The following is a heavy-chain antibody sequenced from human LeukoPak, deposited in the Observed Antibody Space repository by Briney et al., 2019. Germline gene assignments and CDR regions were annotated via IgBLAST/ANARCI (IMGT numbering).Heavy chain of an antibody. CDR3: ARSGHYYDSSGYYRATTHAFDY. D-gene: IGHD3-22*01. Sequence: PGGSLRLSCAASGFTFTGYAMSWVRQAPGKGLEWVSAISGSGHSTDYADSVKGRFTISRDNAKNSLYLQMNSLRAEDTAVYYCARSGHYYDSSGYYRATTHAFDYWGQGTLVTVSS. V-gene: IGHV3-23*01. CDR2: ISGSGHST. J-gene: IGHJ4*02. CDR1: GFTFTGYA.